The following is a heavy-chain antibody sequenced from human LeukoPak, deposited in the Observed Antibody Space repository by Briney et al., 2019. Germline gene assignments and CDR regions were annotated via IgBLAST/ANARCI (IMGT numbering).Heavy chain of an antibody. CDR3: ARVLEHWFDP. CDR2: ISSSSSYI. Sequence: GGSLRLSFAASGFTFSTYSMTWVRQAPGKGLNWVSSISSSSSYIYYADSVKGRFTISRDNAKNSLYLQMNSLRAEDTAVYYCARVLEHWFDPWGQGTLVTISS. CDR1: GFTFSTYS. J-gene: IGHJ5*02. V-gene: IGHV3-21*01.